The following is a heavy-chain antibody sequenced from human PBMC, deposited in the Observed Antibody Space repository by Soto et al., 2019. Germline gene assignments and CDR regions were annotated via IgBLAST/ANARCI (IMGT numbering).Heavy chain of an antibody. CDR2: MNPNSGNT. Sequence: VASVKVSCKASGYTFTSYDINWVRQATGQGLEWMGWMNPNSGNTGYAQKFQGRVTMTRNTSISTAYMELSSLRSEDTAVYYCARRIAAAGTSWFDPWGQGTLVTVSS. D-gene: IGHD6-13*01. CDR3: ARRIAAAGTSWFDP. J-gene: IGHJ5*02. V-gene: IGHV1-8*01. CDR1: GYTFTSYD.